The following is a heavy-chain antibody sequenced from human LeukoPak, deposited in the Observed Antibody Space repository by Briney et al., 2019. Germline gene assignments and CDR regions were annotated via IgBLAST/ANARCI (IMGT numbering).Heavy chain of an antibody. V-gene: IGHV4-4*07. D-gene: IGHD3-10*01. J-gene: IGHJ5*02. CDR3: ARDSPIGLWFGEFNWFDP. CDR1: GGSISSYY. CDR2: IYTSGST. Sequence: PSETLSLTCTVSGGSISSYYWSWIRQPAGKGLEWIGRIYTSGSTNYNPSLKSRVTMSVDTSKNQFSLKLSSVTAADTAVYYCARDSPIGLWFGEFNWFDPWGQGTLVTVSS.